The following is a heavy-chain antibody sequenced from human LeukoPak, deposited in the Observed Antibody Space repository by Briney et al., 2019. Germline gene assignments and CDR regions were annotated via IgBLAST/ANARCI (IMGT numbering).Heavy chain of an antibody. V-gene: IGHV3-7*01. CDR1: GFTFSSYW. D-gene: IGHD2-15*01. CDR3: ARAENSGSGGLDP. J-gene: IGHJ5*02. CDR2: IKQDGSEK. Sequence: PGGSLRLSCAASGFTFSSYWMSWVRQAPGKGLEWVANIKQDGSEKYYVDSVKGRLTISRDNAKNSLYLQMNSLRAEDTAVYYCARAENSGSGGLDPWGQGTLVTVSS.